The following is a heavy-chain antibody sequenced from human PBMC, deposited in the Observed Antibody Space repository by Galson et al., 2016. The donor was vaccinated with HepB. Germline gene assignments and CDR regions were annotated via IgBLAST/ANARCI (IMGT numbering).Heavy chain of an antibody. Sequence: SETLSLTCAVSGYSISSSDWWTWVRQPPGKGLEYIGEVYHSGRANYNPSLKSRVTMSVDKSKNRFSLTLGSVTAADTAVYYCVSLRGLNVWSQGTLVTVSS. V-gene: IGHV4-4*02. D-gene: IGHD3-16*01. CDR2: VYHSGRA. CDR3: VSLRGLNV. J-gene: IGHJ3*01. CDR1: GYSISSSDW.